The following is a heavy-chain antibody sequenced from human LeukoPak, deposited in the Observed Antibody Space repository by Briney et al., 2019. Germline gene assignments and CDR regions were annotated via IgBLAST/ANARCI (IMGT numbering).Heavy chain of an antibody. D-gene: IGHD3-9*01. CDR1: GFTFSDYY. CDR2: ISSSGYSI. CDR3: AKGGNYDILTGYYPAQHFDY. V-gene: IGHV3-11*01. J-gene: IGHJ4*02. Sequence: GGSLRLSCAASGFTFSDYYMTWIRLAPGKGLEWVSYISSSGYSIYYADSVKGRFTISRDNSKNTLYLQMNSLRAEDTAVYYCAKGGNYDILTGYYPAQHFDYWGQGTLVTVSS.